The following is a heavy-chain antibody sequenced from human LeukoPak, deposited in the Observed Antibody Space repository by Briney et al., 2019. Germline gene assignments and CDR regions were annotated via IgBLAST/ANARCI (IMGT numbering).Heavy chain of an antibody. Sequence: SETLSLTCIVSGYSISNNNFWAWIRQPPGKGLEWIANIYYTGSTYYNPSLKNRVTISVDTSKNQFSLRVMSLTAADTAVYYCASLKVPGHFDYWGQGTLVTLSS. J-gene: IGHJ4*02. CDR2: IYYTGST. V-gene: IGHV4-39*01. D-gene: IGHD2/OR15-2a*01. CDR1: GYSISNNNF. CDR3: ASLKVPGHFDY.